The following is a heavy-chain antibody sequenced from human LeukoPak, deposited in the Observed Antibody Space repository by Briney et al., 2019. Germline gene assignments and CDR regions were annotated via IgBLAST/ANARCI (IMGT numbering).Heavy chain of an antibody. CDR3: ARLNYDFWSGYYFDY. D-gene: IGHD3-3*01. V-gene: IGHV3-33*08. CDR2: IWYDGSNK. J-gene: IGHJ4*02. Sequence: GGSLRLSCAASGFTFSSYAMNWVRQAPGKGLEWVAVIWYDGSNKYYADSVKGRFTISRDNSKNTLYLQMNSLRAEDTAVYYCARLNYDFWSGYYFDYWGQGTLVTVSS. CDR1: GFTFSSYA.